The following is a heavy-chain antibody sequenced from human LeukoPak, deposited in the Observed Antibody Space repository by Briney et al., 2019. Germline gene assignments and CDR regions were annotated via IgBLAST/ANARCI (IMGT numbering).Heavy chain of an antibody. V-gene: IGHV3-30*18. J-gene: IGHJ5*02. CDR1: GFTFSSYG. D-gene: IGHD1-26*01. CDR2: ISYDGSNK. CDR3: AKDTKWVPSFGDWFDP. Sequence: PGGSLRLSCAASGFTFSSYGMHWVRQAPGKGLEWVAVISYDGSNKYYADSVKGRFTISRDNSKNTLYLQMNSLRAEDTAVYYCAKDTKWVPSFGDWFDPWGQGTLVTVSS.